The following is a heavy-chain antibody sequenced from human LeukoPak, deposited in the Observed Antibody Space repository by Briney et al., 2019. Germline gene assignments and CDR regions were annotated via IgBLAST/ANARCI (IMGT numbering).Heavy chain of an antibody. J-gene: IGHJ5*02. CDR1: GYTFTSYD. CDR2: MNPISGNT. D-gene: IGHD2-2*01. V-gene: IGHV1-8*01. CDR3: ARVIVVVPAAKIWFDP. Sequence: ASVKVPCKASGYTFTSYDINWVRQATGQGLEWVGWMNPISGNTGYAQKFQGRVTMTRNTSISTAYMELSSLRSEDTAVYYCARVIVVVPAAKIWFDPWGQGTLVTVSS.